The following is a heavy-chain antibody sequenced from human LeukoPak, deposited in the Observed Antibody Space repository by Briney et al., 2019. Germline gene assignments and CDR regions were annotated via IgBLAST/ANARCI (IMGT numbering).Heavy chain of an antibody. CDR2: ISTYNGNT. J-gene: IGHJ4*02. Sequence: ASVKVSCTASGYTFSIYGISWLRQAPGQGLEWMGWISTYNGNTNYAQKLQGRVTMTTDTSTSTAYMELRSLTSDDTAMYYCARDIRLLGFDYWGQGTLVTVSS. CDR1: GYTFSIYG. CDR3: ARDIRLLGFDY. V-gene: IGHV1-18*01. D-gene: IGHD3-3*02.